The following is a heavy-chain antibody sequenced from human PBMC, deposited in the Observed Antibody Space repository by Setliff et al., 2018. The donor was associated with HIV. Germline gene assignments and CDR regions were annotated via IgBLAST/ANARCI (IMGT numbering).Heavy chain of an antibody. D-gene: IGHD5-12*01. J-gene: IGHJ4*02. CDR3: ARDPGGIVATIPDY. CDR2: IYHSGST. CDR1: GYSISSGYY. V-gene: IGHV4-38-2*02. Sequence: SETLSLTRAVSGYSISSGYYWGWIRQPPGKGLEWIGSIYHSGSTYYNPSLKSRVTISVDTSKNQFSLKLSSVTAADTAVYYCARDPGGIVATIPDYWGQGTLVTVSS.